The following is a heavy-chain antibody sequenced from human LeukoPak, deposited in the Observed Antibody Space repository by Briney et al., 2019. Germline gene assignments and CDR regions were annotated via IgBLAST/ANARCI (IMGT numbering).Heavy chain of an antibody. D-gene: IGHD2-21*01. CDR3: ARLSLVFDPYFFDS. Sequence: SETLSLTCHVSNHFISSGHYWGWLRQSPEEGLEYIGAIHYTGVTYYNAALESRVTISVGTSNNQFSLRLTSVTAADTAMYYCARLSLVFDPYFFDSWGRGALVTVSA. V-gene: IGHV4-38-2*01. CDR2: IHYTGVT. J-gene: IGHJ4*02. CDR1: NHFISSGHY.